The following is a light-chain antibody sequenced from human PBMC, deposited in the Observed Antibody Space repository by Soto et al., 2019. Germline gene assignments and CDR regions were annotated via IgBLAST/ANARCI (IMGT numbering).Light chain of an antibody. Sequence: QSALTQPRSVSGSPGQSVTISCTGTSSDVGGYNYVSWYQQHPGKAPKLMICDVSNRPSGVPDRFSGSRSGNTASLTISGLQAEDEADYYCCSYAGSYTVVFGGGTKVTVL. J-gene: IGLJ3*02. CDR3: CSYAGSYTVV. CDR1: SSDVGGYNY. CDR2: DVS. V-gene: IGLV2-11*01.